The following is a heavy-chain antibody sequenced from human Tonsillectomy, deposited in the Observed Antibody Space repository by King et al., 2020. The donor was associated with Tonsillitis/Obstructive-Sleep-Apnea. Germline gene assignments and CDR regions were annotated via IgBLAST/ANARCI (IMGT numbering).Heavy chain of an antibody. CDR3: ARMDAYNWFDP. Sequence: QLQESGPGLVKPSETLSLTCTVSGGSVRSDSYYWSWIRQPPGKGLEWIGYIYHSGSTSYHPSLKSRVTLSVDTSKNQFSLKLRSVTAADTAVYYCARMDAYNWFDPWGRGTLVTVSS. V-gene: IGHV4-61*01. CDR1: GGSVRSDSYY. CDR2: IYHSGST. D-gene: IGHD1-14*01. J-gene: IGHJ5*02.